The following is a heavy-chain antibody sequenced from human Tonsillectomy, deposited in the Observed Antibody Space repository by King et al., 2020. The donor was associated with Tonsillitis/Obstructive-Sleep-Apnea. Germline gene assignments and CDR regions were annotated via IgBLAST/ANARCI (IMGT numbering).Heavy chain of an antibody. D-gene: IGHD5-12*01. CDR3: ARDYEGDYFDY. CDR2: IWYDGGNK. V-gene: IGHV3-33*01. CDR1: GFTFSSYG. Sequence: VQLVESGGGVVQPGRSLRLSCAASGFTFSSYGMHWVRQAPGKGLEWVAVIWYDGGNKYYADSVKGRFTISRDNSKNTLYLQMNSLRAEDTAVYYCARDYEGDYFDYWGQGTLVTVSS. J-gene: IGHJ4*02.